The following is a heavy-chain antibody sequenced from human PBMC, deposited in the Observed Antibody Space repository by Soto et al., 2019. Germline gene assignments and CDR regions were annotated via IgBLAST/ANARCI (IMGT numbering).Heavy chain of an antibody. CDR1: GYSFTSYW. J-gene: IGHJ3*02. CDR2: IDPSDSYT. D-gene: IGHD3-22*01. CDR3: ARVSNHYDSSGYYLRAFDI. Sequence: PGESLKISCKGSGYSFTSYWISWVRQMPGKGLEWMGRIDPSDSYTNYSPSFQGHVTISADKSISTAYLQWSSLKASDTAMYYCARVSNHYDSSGYYLRAFDIRCQDTMVTVSS. V-gene: IGHV5-10-1*01.